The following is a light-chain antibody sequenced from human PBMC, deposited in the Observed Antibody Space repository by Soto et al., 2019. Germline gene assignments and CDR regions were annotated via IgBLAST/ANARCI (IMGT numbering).Light chain of an antibody. J-gene: IGKJ4*01. CDR2: DAS. CDR3: QQYGNPPLT. CDR1: QDISNY. Sequence: DIQMTQSPSSLSASVGDRVTITCQASQDISNYLNWYQQKPGKAPKLLIYDASNLETGVRSRFSGSGSGTDFTFTISSLQPEDIATYYCQQYGNPPLTFGGGTKVEIK. V-gene: IGKV1-33*01.